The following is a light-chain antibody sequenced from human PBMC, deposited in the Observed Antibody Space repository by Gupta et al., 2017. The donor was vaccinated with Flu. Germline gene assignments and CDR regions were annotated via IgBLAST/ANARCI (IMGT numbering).Light chain of an antibody. J-gene: IGKJ1*01. Sequence: GTLSLSPGERATLSCRASQSVSGRYLAWYQQKPGQSPRLLIYSTSNRATGIPDRVSGSGSGTDFTLTISRLEPEDFAVYYCQQYDSSTWTFGQGTKVEFK. V-gene: IGKV3-20*01. CDR2: STS. CDR3: QQYDSSTWT. CDR1: QSVSGRY.